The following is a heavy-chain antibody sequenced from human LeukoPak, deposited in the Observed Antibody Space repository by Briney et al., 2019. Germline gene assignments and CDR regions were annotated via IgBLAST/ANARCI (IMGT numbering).Heavy chain of an antibody. CDR1: GFTFSSYG. J-gene: IGHJ6*02. Sequence: GRSLRLSCAASGFTFSSYGMHWVRQAPGKGLEWVAVISYDGSNRYYADSVKGRFTISRDNSKNTLYLQMNSLRAEDTAVYYCAKVIVVVAATENYCYGMDVWGQGTTVTVSS. D-gene: IGHD2-15*01. CDR2: ISYDGSNR. V-gene: IGHV3-30*18. CDR3: AKVIVVVAATENYCYGMDV.